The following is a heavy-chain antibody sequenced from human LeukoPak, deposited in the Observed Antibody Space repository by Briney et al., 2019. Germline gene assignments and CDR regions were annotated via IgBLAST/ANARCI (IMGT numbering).Heavy chain of an antibody. CDR2: IYGGGDT. CDR3: ARSMGIAVSRNSNFDY. V-gene: IGHV3-53*01. J-gene: IGHJ4*02. CDR1: GFTVTDDY. D-gene: IGHD6-19*01. Sequence: GGSLRLSCAASGFTVTDDYMNWVRQSSGKGLEWVSVIYGGGDTNYADSVKGRVTISRDNARNTLYLQMNSLRAEDTAVYYCARSMGIAVSRNSNFDYWGQGILVTVSS.